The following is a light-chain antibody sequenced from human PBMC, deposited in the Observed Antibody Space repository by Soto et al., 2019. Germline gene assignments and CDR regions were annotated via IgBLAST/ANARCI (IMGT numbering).Light chain of an antibody. CDR1: QGIRDA. CDR2: AAS. CDR3: LHHYCYPPS. Sequence: DIQMTQSPSSLSASVGDRVTITCRASQGIRDALGWYQQKPGKAPKRLISAASSLQSGIPSRFSGCGSVTEFTLTISSLQPEAFAPYYYLHHYCYPPSFGQGTKVEIK. J-gene: IGKJ1*01. V-gene: IGKV1-17*01.